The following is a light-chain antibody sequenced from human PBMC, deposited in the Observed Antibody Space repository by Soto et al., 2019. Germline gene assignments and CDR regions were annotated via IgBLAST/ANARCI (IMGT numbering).Light chain of an antibody. Sequence: DAPMTQSPSSLSASVGDSVTITCRASQSIGTYLDWYQHKPGKAPKLLIYAASSLQSGVPSRFSGSGSGTDFTLTISSLQPEDFATYYCQESHSTFGQGTKLEMK. J-gene: IGKJ2*01. CDR3: QESHST. CDR1: QSIGTY. CDR2: AAS. V-gene: IGKV1-39*01.